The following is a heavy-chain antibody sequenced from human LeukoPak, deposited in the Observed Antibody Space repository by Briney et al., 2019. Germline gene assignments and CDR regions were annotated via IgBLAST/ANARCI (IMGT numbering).Heavy chain of an antibody. CDR1: GYTFTSYA. Sequence: ASVKVSCKASGYTFTSYAIHWVRQAPGQRLEWMGWINAGNGNTKYSQKFQGRVTITRDTSASTAYMELSSLRSEDTAVYYCARLGGVDYDAFDIWGQGTMVTVSS. J-gene: IGHJ3*02. V-gene: IGHV1-3*01. D-gene: IGHD3-3*01. CDR2: INAGNGNT. CDR3: ARLGGVDYDAFDI.